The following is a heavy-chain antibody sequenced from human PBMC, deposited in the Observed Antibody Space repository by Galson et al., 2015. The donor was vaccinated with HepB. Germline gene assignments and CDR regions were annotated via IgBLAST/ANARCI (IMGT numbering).Heavy chain of an antibody. V-gene: IGHV1-2*02. CDR1: GYTFTGYA. J-gene: IGHJ6*02. CDR3: ARSAHQMRSMVRGLTWWLRAMDV. CDR2: INTNTGDT. D-gene: IGHD3-10*01. Sequence: SVKVSCKASGYTFTGYAMNWVRQAPGQGLEWMGWINTNTGDTKYAQEFQGRFILSWDTSISTAYMELSRLRADDTAVYYCARSAHQMRSMVRGLTWWLRAMDVWGQGTTVTVSS.